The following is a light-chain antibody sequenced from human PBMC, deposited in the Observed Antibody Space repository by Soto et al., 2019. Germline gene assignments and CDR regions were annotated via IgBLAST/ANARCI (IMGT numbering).Light chain of an antibody. J-gene: IGLJ2*01. CDR2: RNN. V-gene: IGLV1-47*01. CDR1: SSNIGSNY. Sequence: QSVLTQPPSASGTPGQRVTISCSGSSSNIGSNYVYWYQHLPGTAPKLLIYRNNQRPSGVPERFSGSKSGTSASLAISGLRSEDEADYYCAAWDDSLSGRVFGGGTKVTVL. CDR3: AAWDDSLSGRV.